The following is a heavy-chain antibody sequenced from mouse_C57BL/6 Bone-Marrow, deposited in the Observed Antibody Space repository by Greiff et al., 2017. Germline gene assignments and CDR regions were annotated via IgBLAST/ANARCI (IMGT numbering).Heavy chain of an antibody. J-gene: IGHJ2*01. Sequence: EVQLQQPGPELVMPGASVKISCKASGYTFTDYNMNWVKQSHGKGLEWIGVINPYYGTTSYNQKFKGKATLTVDQSSSTAYMQLNSLTSEDSAVYYCGRWGWLPLDYWGQGTTLTVSS. D-gene: IGHD2-3*01. CDR2: INPYYGTT. CDR1: GYTFTDYN. V-gene: IGHV1-39*01. CDR3: GRWGWLPLDY.